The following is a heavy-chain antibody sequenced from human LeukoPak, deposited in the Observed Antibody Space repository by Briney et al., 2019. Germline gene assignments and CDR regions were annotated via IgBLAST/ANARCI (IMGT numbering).Heavy chain of an antibody. D-gene: IGHD3-10*01. J-gene: IGHJ4*02. CDR2: IYYSGST. CDR3: ARAGYYGSEDY. Sequence: SETLSHTCTVSGGSISSYYWSWIRQPPGKGLEWIGYIYYSGSTNYNPSLKSRVTISVDTSKNQFSLKLSSVTAADTAVYYCARAGYYGSEDYWGQGTLVTVSS. CDR1: GGSISSYY. V-gene: IGHV4-59*01.